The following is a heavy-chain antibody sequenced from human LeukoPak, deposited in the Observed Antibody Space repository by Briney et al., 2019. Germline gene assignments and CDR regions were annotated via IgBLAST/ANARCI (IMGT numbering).Heavy chain of an antibody. J-gene: IGHJ4*02. V-gene: IGHV3-7*01. CDR2: INQYGSES. CDR1: GFTFSSYW. D-gene: IGHD3-3*01. CDR3: ATYDFWSGYGLGN. Sequence: GGSLRLSCAASGFTFSSYWMSWVRQAPGKGLEWLVNINQYGSESYSVDSVKGRFTISRDNTKNSLYLQMNSLRAEDAAVYYCATYDFWSGYGLGNWGQGTLGTVSS.